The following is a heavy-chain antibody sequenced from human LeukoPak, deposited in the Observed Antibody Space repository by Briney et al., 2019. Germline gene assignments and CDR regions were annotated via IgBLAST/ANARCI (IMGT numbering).Heavy chain of an antibody. D-gene: IGHD2-2*01. V-gene: IGHV1-18*04. CDR1: GYTFNSYG. J-gene: IGHJ4*02. CDR3: ARVRSTALTAYPGYFDY. Sequence: ASVKVSCKASGYTFNSYGISWVRQAPGQGLEWMGWISIYTGNTKYGEKFQGRATMTRDTSTSPAYLEVRNLSSDDTAVYYCARVRSTALTAYPGYFDYWGQGTLVTVSS. CDR2: ISIYTGNT.